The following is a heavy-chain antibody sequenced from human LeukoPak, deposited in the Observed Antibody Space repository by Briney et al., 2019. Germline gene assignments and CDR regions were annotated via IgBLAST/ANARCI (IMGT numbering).Heavy chain of an antibody. J-gene: IGHJ4*02. CDR3: ARVHWGFDY. CDR2: ISSSGSTI. D-gene: IGHD7-27*01. CDR1: GFTFSDYY. V-gene: IGHV3-11*04. Sequence: RLSCAASGFTFSDYYMSWVRQAPGKGVEGVSYISSSGSTIYYADSVKGGFTISRDNDKKSLYLQMNSLRAEDTAVYYCARVHWGFDYWGQGTLVTVSS.